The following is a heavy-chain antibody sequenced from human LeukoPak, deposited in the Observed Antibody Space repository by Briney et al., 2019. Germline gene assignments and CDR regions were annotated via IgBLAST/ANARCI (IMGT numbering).Heavy chain of an antibody. CDR2: IYYSGST. D-gene: IGHD3-3*01. V-gene: IGHV4-59*08. J-gene: IGHJ5*02. CDR1: GGSISSYY. Sequence: PSETLSLTCTVSGGSISSYYWSWIRQPPGKGLEWIGYIYYSGSTNYNPSLKSRVTISVDTSKNQFSLKLSSVTAADTAVYYCATSAPFLEYHPWGQGTLVTVSS. CDR3: ATSAPFLEYHP.